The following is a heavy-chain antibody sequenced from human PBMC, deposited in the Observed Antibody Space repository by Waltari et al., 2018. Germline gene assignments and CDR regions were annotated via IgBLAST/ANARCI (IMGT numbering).Heavy chain of an antibody. D-gene: IGHD6-13*01. Sequence: EEQLVESGGGLIQPGESLRVSGAVPGFTFRRYWMNWVRQGPGRGLVWVARINSDGSDTSYADSVKGRFTISRDNAKNTVYLQMKSLRVEDTAVYYCARMARKTYSSPVAGRDYYYGMDVWGLGTTVTVSS. J-gene: IGHJ6*02. CDR1: GFTFRRYW. CDR3: ARMARKTYSSPVAGRDYYYGMDV. CDR2: INSDGSDT. V-gene: IGHV3-74*01.